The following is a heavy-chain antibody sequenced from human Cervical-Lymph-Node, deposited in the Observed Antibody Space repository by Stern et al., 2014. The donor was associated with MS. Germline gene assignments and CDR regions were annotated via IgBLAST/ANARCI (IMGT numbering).Heavy chain of an antibody. Sequence: VQLVESGAEVKKPGASVKVSCKASGYAFTNYDINWLRRATGQGLEWIGWPKPNNGKTGYAQNFQGRVTMTRDTSIDTVYMELSSLRSEDTAVYYCARGANYPGSDGYYYGGAFDPWGQGTLVTVSS. CDR3: ARGANYPGSDGYYYGGAFDP. CDR1: GYAFTNYD. CDR2: PKPNNGKT. V-gene: IGHV1-8*01. J-gene: IGHJ5*02. D-gene: IGHD3-22*01.